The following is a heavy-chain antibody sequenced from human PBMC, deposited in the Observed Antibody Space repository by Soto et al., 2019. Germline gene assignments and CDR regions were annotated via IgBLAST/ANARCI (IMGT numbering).Heavy chain of an antibody. J-gene: IGHJ4*02. D-gene: IGHD7-27*01. V-gene: IGHV3-64D*06. CDR3: VKDRYQLGIKKGVGDY. Sequence: GGSLRLSCSASGFTFSSYAMHWVRQAPGKGLEYVSAISSNGGSTYYADSVKGRFTISRDNSKNTLYLQMSSLRAEDTAVYYCVKDRYQLGIKKGVGDYWGQGTLVTVSS. CDR2: ISSNGGST. CDR1: GFTFSSYA.